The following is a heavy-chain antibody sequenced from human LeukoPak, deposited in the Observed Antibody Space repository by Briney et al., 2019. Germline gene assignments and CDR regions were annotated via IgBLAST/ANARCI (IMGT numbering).Heavy chain of an antibody. D-gene: IGHD6-13*01. CDR3: ARDPGIAAAGTVGYFDS. CDR2: IKQEGSAR. J-gene: IGHJ4*02. CDR1: GFSFSSYW. Sequence: GGSLRLSCVASGFSFSSYWMSWVRQTPGKGLEWVANIKQEGSARYYVDSVTGRFTISRDNAMNSLYLQMNGLRVEDTAVYYCARDPGIAAAGTVGYFDSWGQGILVTVSS. V-gene: IGHV3-7*01.